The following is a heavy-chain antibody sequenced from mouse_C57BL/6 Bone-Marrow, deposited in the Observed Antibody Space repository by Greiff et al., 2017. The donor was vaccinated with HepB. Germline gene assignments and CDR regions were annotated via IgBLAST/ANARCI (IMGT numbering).Heavy chain of an antibody. CDR3: VRHGLQYAMDY. CDR1: GFSFNTYA. V-gene: IGHV10-1*01. D-gene: IGHD2-13*01. J-gene: IGHJ4*01. Sequence: EVQRVESGGGLVQPKGSLKLSCAASGFSFNTYAMNWVRQAPGKGLEWVARIRSKSNNYATYYADSVKDRFTISRDDSESMLYLQMNNLKTEDTAMYYCVRHGLQYAMDYWGQGTSVTVSS. CDR2: IRSKSNNYAT.